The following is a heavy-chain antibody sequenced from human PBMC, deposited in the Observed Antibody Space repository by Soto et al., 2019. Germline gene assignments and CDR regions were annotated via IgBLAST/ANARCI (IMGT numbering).Heavy chain of an antibody. CDR2: VIPIFGTA. CDR3: ASYTKDIVAVVAATPVYYYGMAV. Sequence: QVQLVQSVAEVKKPGSSVKVSCKASGGTFSSYAISWVRQAPGQGLEWMGGVIPIFGTANYAQKFQGRVTITADKSTSTAYMELSPLRYDDTAVYCRASYTKDIVAVVAATPVYYYGMAVWRQGTTLTLSS. V-gene: IGHV1-69*06. J-gene: IGHJ6*02. CDR1: GGTFSSYA. D-gene: IGHD2-15*01.